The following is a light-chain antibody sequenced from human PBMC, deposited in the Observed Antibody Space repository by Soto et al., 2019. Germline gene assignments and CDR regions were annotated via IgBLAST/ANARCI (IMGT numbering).Light chain of an antibody. CDR1: QSVSSNN. V-gene: IGKV3-20*01. Sequence: IVLTQSPGTLSLSPGERATLSCRASQSVSSNNLVWYQQKPGQAPRLLIHGAFNRATGIPDRISGSGSGTDFTLTISRLEPEDFAVYYCQQYGNSLWTFGQGTKVEIK. J-gene: IGKJ1*01. CDR2: GAF. CDR3: QQYGNSLWT.